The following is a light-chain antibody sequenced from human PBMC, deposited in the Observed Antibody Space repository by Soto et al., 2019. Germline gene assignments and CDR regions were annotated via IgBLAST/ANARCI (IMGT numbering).Light chain of an antibody. V-gene: IGKV1-39*02. CDR1: QSVSSY. J-gene: IGKJ4*01. Sequence: IQVSQSPPSPFASGXSRTDNPCRARQSVSSYLNCCQQERGKAPKLMMYAASSLESGVPSRVGGSGSGTDFTLTICSLQTKDFAIVFRQRPGFRATSVGG. CDR3: QRPGFRATS. CDR2: AAS.